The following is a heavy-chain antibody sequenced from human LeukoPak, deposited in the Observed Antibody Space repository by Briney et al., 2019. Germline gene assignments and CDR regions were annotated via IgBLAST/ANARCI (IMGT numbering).Heavy chain of an antibody. Sequence: GGSLKFSCAASGFTFSSYDIHWVRQATGKGLEWVSGIGTAGEIYYPGSVKGRFTISRENAKNSLYLQMNSLRAGDTAVYYCARAAYSSTWYSRYFDLWGRGTLVTVSS. J-gene: IGHJ2*01. D-gene: IGHD6-13*01. CDR1: GFTFSSYD. CDR2: IGTAGEI. V-gene: IGHV3-13*01. CDR3: ARAAYSSTWYSRYFDL.